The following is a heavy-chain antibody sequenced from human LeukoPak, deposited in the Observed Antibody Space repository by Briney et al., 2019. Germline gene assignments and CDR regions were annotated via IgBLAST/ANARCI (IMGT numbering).Heavy chain of an antibody. CDR3: ARDYYDSSGYYRGDY. V-gene: IGHV3-53*01. D-gene: IGHD3-22*01. CDR1: GFTFSSYE. Sequence: GGSLRLSCAASGFTFSSYEMSWVRQAPGKGLEWVSVIYSGGSTYYADSVKGRFTISRDNSKNTLYLQMNSLRAEDTAVYYCARDYYDSSGYYRGDYWGQGTLVTVSS. J-gene: IGHJ4*02. CDR2: IYSGGST.